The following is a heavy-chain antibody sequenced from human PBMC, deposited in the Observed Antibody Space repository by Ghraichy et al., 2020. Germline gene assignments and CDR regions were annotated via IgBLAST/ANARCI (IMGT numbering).Heavy chain of an antibody. CDR1: GLSFSGSW. Sequence: GGSLRLSCEVSGLSFSGSWFSWVRQAPGKGLEWVANIRQDGGLTNYMDSVKGRFTISRDSAQDSLYVQLNSLRVEDTAVYYCARDTGWGFFDFWGRGTLVTVAS. CDR2: IRQDGGLT. CDR3: ARDTGWGFFDF. V-gene: IGHV3-7*01. D-gene: IGHD3-16*01. J-gene: IGHJ2*01.